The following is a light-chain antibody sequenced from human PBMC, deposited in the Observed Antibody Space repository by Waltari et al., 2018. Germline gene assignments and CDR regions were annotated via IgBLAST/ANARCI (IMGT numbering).Light chain of an antibody. V-gene: IGLV2-8*01. CDR1: SGDIGAYNS. J-gene: IGLJ2*01. Sequence: QSALTQPPSASGSPGQSVTISCTGTSGDIGAYNSVNWYRQHPGKVPKLMIYDVNRRPAGVPVRFSGSKSGKPASLTVSGLQPEDEAVYYCNSFAGSDTVVFGGGTTLTVL. CDR2: DVN. CDR3: NSFAGSDTVV.